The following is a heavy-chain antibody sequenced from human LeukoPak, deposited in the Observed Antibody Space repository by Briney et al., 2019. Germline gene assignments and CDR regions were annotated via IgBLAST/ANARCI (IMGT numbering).Heavy chain of an antibody. Sequence: RSETRSLTCTVSGGSISSYYWSWIRQPPGRGREWIGYIYYSGSNNYHPSLKSRVTISVDTSKNRFSLKLRSVTAADTAVYYCARHARYYDSSVEYAFYPWGQGALVTVSS. CDR1: GGSISSYY. CDR2: IYYSGSN. CDR3: ARHARYYDSSVEYAFYP. D-gene: IGHD3-22*01. J-gene: IGHJ5*02. V-gene: IGHV4-59*08.